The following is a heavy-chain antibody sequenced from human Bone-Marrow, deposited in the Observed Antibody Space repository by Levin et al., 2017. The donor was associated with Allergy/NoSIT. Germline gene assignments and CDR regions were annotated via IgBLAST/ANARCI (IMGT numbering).Heavy chain of an antibody. CDR1: GYTFTNYG. CDR3: ARSLSGDYLDY. J-gene: IGHJ4*02. Sequence: GASVKVSCKASGYTFTNYGVSWVRQAPGQGLEWMGWINTYNGNTNYVQKLQGRVTMTTDTSTTTAFMELRTLRSDDTAVYYCARSLSGDYLDYWGQGTLVTVSS. CDR2: INTYNGNT. D-gene: IGHD3-3*01. V-gene: IGHV1-18*01.